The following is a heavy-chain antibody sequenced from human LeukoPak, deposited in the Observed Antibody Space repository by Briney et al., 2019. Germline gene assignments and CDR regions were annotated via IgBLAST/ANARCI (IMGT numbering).Heavy chain of an antibody. CDR1: GFTFSSYA. V-gene: IGHV3-23*01. Sequence: GGSLRLSCAASGFTFSSYAMSWVRQAPGKGLEWVSAISGSGGSTYYADSVKGRFTISRDNSKNTPYLQMNSLRAEDTAVYYCAKVDGYSYGSDYWGQGTLVTVSS. J-gene: IGHJ4*02. CDR2: ISGSGGST. D-gene: IGHD5-18*01. CDR3: AKVDGYSYGSDY.